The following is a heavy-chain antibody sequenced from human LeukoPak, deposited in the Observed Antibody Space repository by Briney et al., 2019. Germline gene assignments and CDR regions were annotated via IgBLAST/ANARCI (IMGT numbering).Heavy chain of an antibody. CDR2: IWYDGSNK. J-gene: IGHJ4*02. CDR1: GFTFSSYG. V-gene: IGHV3-33*06. Sequence: GGSLRLSCAASGFTFSSYGMHWVRQAPGKGLEWVAVIWYDGSNKYYADSVKGRFTISRDNSKNTLYLQMNSLRVEDTAVFYCAKDTTTSRRGFDYWGQGILVTVPS. D-gene: IGHD3-10*01. CDR3: AKDTTTSRRGFDY.